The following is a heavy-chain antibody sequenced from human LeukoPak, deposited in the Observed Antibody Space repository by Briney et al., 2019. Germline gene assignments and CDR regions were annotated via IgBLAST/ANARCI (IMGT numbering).Heavy chain of an antibody. CDR1: GFTFSSYS. Sequence: GGSLRLSCAASGFTFSSYSMNWVRQAPGKGLVWVSRIDGGGSSTSYADSVKGRFSISRDNAKGTLYLQMSSLRAEDTAVYYCARGPGSSGGAYVGDYWGPGTLVTVSS. CDR3: ARGPGSSGGAYVGDY. D-gene: IGHD3-22*01. CDR2: IDGGGSST. V-gene: IGHV3-74*01. J-gene: IGHJ4*01.